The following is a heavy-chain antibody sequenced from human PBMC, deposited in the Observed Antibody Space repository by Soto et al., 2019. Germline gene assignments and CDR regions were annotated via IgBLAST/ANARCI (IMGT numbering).Heavy chain of an antibody. D-gene: IGHD2-15*01. J-gene: IGHJ5*02. CDR1: GGTFSSYT. Sequence: QVQLVQSGAEVKKPGSSVKVSCKASGGTFSSYTISWVRQVPGQGLEWMGRIIPILGIANYAQKFQGRVTITADKSTSTAYMELSSLRSEDTAVYYCARVVAATEYWFDPWGQGTLVTVSS. CDR2: IIPILGIA. CDR3: ARVVAATEYWFDP. V-gene: IGHV1-69*02.